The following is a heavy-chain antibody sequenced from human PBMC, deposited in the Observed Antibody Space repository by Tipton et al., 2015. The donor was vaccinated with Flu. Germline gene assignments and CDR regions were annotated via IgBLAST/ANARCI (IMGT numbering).Heavy chain of an antibody. CDR2: ITDSGST. J-gene: IGHJ4*02. Sequence: TLSLTCAVYGGTFSGYYWTWIRQPPGKRLEWIGEITDSGSTNYNPSLKSRVTISVDTSKNQFSLKLSSVTAADTAVYYCARGSGYANTYFDSWGRGTLVTGSS. V-gene: IGHV4-34*01. D-gene: IGHD5-12*01. CDR1: GGTFSGYY. CDR3: ARGSGYANTYFDS.